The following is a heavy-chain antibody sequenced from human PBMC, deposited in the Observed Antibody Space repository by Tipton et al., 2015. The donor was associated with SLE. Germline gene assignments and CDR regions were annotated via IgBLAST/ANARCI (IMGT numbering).Heavy chain of an antibody. CDR3: ASLKRGGGGKEVWGMSY. V-gene: IGHV4-39*07. Sequence: TLSLTCTVSGGSISSSDHYWGWIRQPPGKGLEWIGTTYYSGSTNYNASLQSRVSISVDTSTNQFSLRLTSVTVADTALYFCASLKRGGGGKEVWGMSYWGQGALVIVSP. D-gene: IGHD3-16*01. CDR2: TYYSGST. J-gene: IGHJ4*02. CDR1: GGSISSSDHY.